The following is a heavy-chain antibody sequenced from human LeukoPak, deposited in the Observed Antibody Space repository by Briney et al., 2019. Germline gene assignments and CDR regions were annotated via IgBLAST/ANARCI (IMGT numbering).Heavy chain of an antibody. CDR3: ARGGRIWSVFGKDNPQIC. Sequence: WASVKVSCKASGYTFTSYDINWVRQATGQGLEWMGWMNPNSGNTGYAQKFQGRVTMTRNTSISTAYMELSSLRSEDTAVYYCARGGRIWSVFGKDNPQICWGQGPLVTVSS. D-gene: IGHD3-3*01. CDR2: MNPNSGNT. CDR1: GYTFTSYD. J-gene: IGHJ4*02. V-gene: IGHV1-8*01.